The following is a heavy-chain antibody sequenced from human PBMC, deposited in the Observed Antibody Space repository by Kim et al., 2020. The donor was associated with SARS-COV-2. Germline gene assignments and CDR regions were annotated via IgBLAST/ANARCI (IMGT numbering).Heavy chain of an antibody. Sequence: SQKFQGRVTIPRDTSASTAYMELSSLRSEDTAVYYCASAYSSSHYYGMDVWGQGTTVTVSS. CDR3: ASAYSSSHYYGMDV. J-gene: IGHJ6*02. D-gene: IGHD6-6*01. V-gene: IGHV1-3*01.